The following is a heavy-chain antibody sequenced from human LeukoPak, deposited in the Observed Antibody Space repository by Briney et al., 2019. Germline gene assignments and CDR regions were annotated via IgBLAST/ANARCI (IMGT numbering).Heavy chain of an antibody. CDR2: IYYSGST. CDR1: GGSISSYY. D-gene: IGHD3-10*01. J-gene: IGHJ4*02. Sequence: SETLSLTCTVSGGSISSYYWSWIRQPPGKGLGWIGYIYYSGSTNYNPSLKSRVTISVDTSKNQFSLKLSSVTAADTAVYYCAREVYYYGSGSYYLDYWGQGTLVTVSS. V-gene: IGHV4-59*01. CDR3: AREVYYYGSGSYYLDY.